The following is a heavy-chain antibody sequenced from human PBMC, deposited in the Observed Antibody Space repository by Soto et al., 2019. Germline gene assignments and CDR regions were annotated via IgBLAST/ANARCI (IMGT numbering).Heavy chain of an antibody. CDR3: ASLTTVPHDAFDI. D-gene: IGHD4-17*01. CDR2: ISYDGSNK. V-gene: IGHV3-30-3*01. CDR1: GFTFSSYA. Sequence: GGSLRLSCAASGFTFSSYAMHWVRQAPGKGLEWVAVISYDGSNKYYADSVKGRFTISRDNSKNTLYLQMNSLRAEGTAVYYCASLTTVPHDAFDIWGQGTMVTVSS. J-gene: IGHJ3*02.